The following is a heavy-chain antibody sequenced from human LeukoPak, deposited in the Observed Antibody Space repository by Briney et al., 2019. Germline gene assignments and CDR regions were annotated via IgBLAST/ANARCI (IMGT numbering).Heavy chain of an antibody. CDR3: AREFSGYNWNDVRDY. J-gene: IGHJ4*02. CDR1: GGSFSGYY. CDR2: INHSGST. D-gene: IGHD1-1*01. Sequence: SETLSLTCAVYGGSFSGYYWSWIRQPPGKWLEWTGEINHSGSTNCNPSLKSRVTISVDTSKNQFSLKLSSVTAADTAVYYCAREFSGYNWNDVRDYWGQGTLVTVSS. V-gene: IGHV4-34*01.